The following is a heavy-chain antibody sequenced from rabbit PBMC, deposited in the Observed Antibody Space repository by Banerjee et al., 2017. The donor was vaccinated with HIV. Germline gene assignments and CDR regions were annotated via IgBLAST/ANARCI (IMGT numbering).Heavy chain of an antibody. D-gene: IGHD4-2*01. Sequence: VRQAPGKGLEWIAWMNNGDGSTYYASWAKGRFTVSKTSSTTVTLHMTSLTAADTATYFCARRGDGGSRDYKLWGPGTLVTVS. V-gene: IGHV1S40*01. CDR3: ARRGDGGSRDYKL. CDR2: MNNGDGST. J-gene: IGHJ4*01.